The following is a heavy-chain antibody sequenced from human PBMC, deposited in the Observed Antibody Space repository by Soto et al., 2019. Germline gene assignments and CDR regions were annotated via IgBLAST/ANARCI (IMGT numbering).Heavy chain of an antibody. V-gene: IGHV1-18*01. D-gene: IGHD2-15*01. CDR2: ISGYNANT. CDR1: GYPFTSFG. J-gene: IGHJ6*02. Sequence: ASVKVSCKASGYPFTSFGISWVRQAPGQGLEWMGWISGYNANTNYAQQLQGRVSMTTDTSTSTAYMELRSLRSDDTAVYFCARAHPYTYSTPRLDVWGQGTTVPVSS. CDR3: ARAHPYTYSTPRLDV.